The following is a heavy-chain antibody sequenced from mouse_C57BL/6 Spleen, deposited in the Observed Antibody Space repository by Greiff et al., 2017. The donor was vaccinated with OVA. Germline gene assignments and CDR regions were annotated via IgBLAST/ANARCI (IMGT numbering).Heavy chain of an antibody. CDR3: ARGEGQGY. J-gene: IGHJ3*01. Sequence: QVHVKQSGAELVKPGASVKISCKASGYAFSSYWMNWVKQRPGKGLEWIGQIYPGDGDTNYNGKFKGKATLTADKSSSTAYMQLSSLTSEDSAVYFCARGEGQGYWGQGTLVTVSA. V-gene: IGHV1-80*01. CDR2: IYPGDGDT. D-gene: IGHD3-3*01. CDR1: GYAFSSYW.